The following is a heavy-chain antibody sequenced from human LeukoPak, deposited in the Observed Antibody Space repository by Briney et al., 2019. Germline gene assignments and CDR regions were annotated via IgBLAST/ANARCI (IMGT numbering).Heavy chain of an antibody. J-gene: IGHJ6*02. Sequence: SVKVSCKASGGTFSSYAISWVRQAPGQGLEWMGGIIPIFGTANYAQKFQGRVTITADESTSTAYMELSSLRSEDTAVYYCARELDGNYHYGMDVWGQGATVTVSS. CDR2: IIPIFGTA. V-gene: IGHV1-69*13. CDR3: ARELDGNYHYGMDV. D-gene: IGHD4-17*01. CDR1: GGTFSSYA.